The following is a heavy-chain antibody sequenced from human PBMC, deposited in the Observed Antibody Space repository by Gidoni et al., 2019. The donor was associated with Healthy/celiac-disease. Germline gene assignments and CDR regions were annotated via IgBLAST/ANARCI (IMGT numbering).Heavy chain of an antibody. CDR1: GRTFSSYA. Sequence: QVQLVQSGAEVKKPGSSVKVSCKASGRTFSSYAISWVRQAPGQVLEWMGGIIPIFGTANYAQKFKGRVTITADESTSTAYMELSSLRSEDTAVYYCASVYYDSSGYAFDYWGQGTLVTVSS. D-gene: IGHD3-22*01. CDR3: ASVYYDSSGYAFDY. V-gene: IGHV1-69*01. CDR2: IIPIFGTA. J-gene: IGHJ4*02.